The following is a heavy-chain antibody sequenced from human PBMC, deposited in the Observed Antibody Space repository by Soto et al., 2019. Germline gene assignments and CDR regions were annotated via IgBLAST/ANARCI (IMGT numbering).Heavy chain of an antibody. Sequence: QMHLVVSGGGVVQPGRSLRLSCAGSGFTFSTSVMHWVRQAPGKGLAWLAVIWHDGSDISYGDSVRGRFTISRDNSKNTRYLEMDNVREEDTAVYFCARDGPDTASSYFLDYWGQGTLVTVSS. CDR3: ARDGPDTASSYFLDY. V-gene: IGHV3-33*01. D-gene: IGHD2-21*02. CDR2: IWHDGSDI. CDR1: GFTFSTSV. J-gene: IGHJ4*02.